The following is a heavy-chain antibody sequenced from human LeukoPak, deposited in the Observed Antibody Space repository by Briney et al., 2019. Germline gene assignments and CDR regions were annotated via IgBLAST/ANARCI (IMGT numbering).Heavy chain of an antibody. Sequence: GGSLRLSCAASGFTFSSYAMSWVRQAPGKGLEWVSAISGSGGSTYYADSVKGRFTISRDNSKNTLYLQMNSLRAEDTAVYYCARTVTYYYGMDVWGQGTTVTVSS. CDR3: ARTVTYYYGMDV. CDR1: GFTFSSYA. CDR2: ISGSGGST. J-gene: IGHJ6*02. D-gene: IGHD4-17*01. V-gene: IGHV3-23*01.